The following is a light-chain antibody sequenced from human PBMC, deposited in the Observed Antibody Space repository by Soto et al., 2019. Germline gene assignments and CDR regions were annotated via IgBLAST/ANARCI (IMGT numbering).Light chain of an antibody. CDR2: HAS. CDR3: QHYNSYSEA. J-gene: IGKJ1*01. CDR1: QSINRW. V-gene: IGKV1-5*01. Sequence: IQMTQSPSTLSASIGDTVTITCRASQSINRWFAWYQQRPGKAPKILIYHASSLETGVPSRFSGSGSGTEFTLTISSLQPDDFATYYCQHYNSYSEAFGQGTKVDIK.